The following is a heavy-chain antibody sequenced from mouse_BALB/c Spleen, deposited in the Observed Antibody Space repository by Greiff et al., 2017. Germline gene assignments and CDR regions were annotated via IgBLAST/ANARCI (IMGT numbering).Heavy chain of an antibody. CDR2: ISYSGST. Sequence: EVQLQQSGPGLVKPSQSLSLTCTVTGYSITSDYAWNWIRQFPGNKLEWMGYISYSGSTSYNPSLKSRISITRDTSKNQFFLQLNSVTTEDTATYYCAREASTMITTYAMDYWGQGTSVTVSS. CDR1: GYSITSDYA. CDR3: AREASTMITTYAMDY. V-gene: IGHV3-2*02. D-gene: IGHD2-4*01. J-gene: IGHJ4*01.